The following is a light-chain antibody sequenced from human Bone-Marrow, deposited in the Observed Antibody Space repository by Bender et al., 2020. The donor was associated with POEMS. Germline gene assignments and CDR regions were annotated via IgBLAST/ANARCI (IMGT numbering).Light chain of an antibody. V-gene: IGLV2-14*01. Sequence: QSALTQPASLSGFPGQSITFSCTGTMSDVGNNNFVSWYQQLPGKAPKLIIFYVNSRPSGVSPRFSGSKSGTTASLTISGLQGDDEADYYCSSLTRGASLVFGGGTKLTVL. CDR1: MSDVGNNNF. J-gene: IGLJ2*01. CDR3: SSLTRGASLV. CDR2: YVN.